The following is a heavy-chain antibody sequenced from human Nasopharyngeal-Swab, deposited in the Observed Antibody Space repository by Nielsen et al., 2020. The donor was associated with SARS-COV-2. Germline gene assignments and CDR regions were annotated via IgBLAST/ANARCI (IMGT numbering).Heavy chain of an antibody. CDR1: GYTFTSYG. Sequence: ASVKVSCKASGYTFTSYGISWVRQAPGQGLEWMGWISAYNGNTNYAQKLQGRVTMTTDTSTSTAYMELRSLRSDDTAAYYCAREGITYYYGSGSYYSDYWGQGTPVTVSS. CDR3: AREGITYYYGSGSYYSDY. V-gene: IGHV1-18*01. CDR2: ISAYNGNT. D-gene: IGHD3-10*01. J-gene: IGHJ4*02.